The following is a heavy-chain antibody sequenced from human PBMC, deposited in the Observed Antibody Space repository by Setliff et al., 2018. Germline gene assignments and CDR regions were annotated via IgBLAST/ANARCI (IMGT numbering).Heavy chain of an antibody. CDR1: GDSINTPTYH. CDR3: VRTFNGSPADR. D-gene: IGHD2-2*01. J-gene: IGHJ5*02. CDR2: IYYTGIT. Sequence: ETLPLTCTVSGDSINTPTYHWGWVRQPPGKGLEWIGLIYYTGITYYNPSLKSRVTISEDMSENQISLKLNPVTAADTAVYYCVRTFNGSPADRWGQGTLVTVSS. V-gene: IGHV4-39*01.